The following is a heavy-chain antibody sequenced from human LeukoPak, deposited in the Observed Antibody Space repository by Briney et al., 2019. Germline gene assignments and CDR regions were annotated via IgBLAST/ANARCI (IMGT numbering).Heavy chain of an antibody. CDR1: GGSISSYY. V-gene: IGHV4-59*01. CDR3: ARASPAYDSSGIDY. Sequence: LSETLSLTCTVSGGSISSYYWSWIRQPPGKGLEWIGYIYYSGSTNYNPSLKSRVTISVDTSKNQFSLKVSSVIAADTAVYYCARASPAYDSSGIDYWGQGTLVTVSS. CDR2: IYYSGST. D-gene: IGHD3-22*01. J-gene: IGHJ4*02.